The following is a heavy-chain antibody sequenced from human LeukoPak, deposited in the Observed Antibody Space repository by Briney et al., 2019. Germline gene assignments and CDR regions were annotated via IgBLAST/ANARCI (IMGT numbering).Heavy chain of an antibody. CDR1: GYTFTGYY. Sequence: ASVKVSCKASGYTFTGYYMHWVRQAPGQGLEWMGWINPNSGGTNYAQKFQGRVTMTRDTSISTAYMELSRLRSDDTAVYYCARDLYSSSWYETTNYYYYGMDVWGQGTTVTVSS. CDR2: INPNSGGT. CDR3: ARDLYSSSWYETTNYYYYGMDV. J-gene: IGHJ6*02. D-gene: IGHD6-13*01. V-gene: IGHV1-2*02.